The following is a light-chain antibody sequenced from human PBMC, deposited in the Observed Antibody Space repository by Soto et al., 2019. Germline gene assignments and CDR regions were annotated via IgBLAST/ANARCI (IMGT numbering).Light chain of an antibody. V-gene: IGLV3-27*01. CDR1: VLTKKY. CDR3: YSAADNNLL. CDR2: KDS. Sequence: SYERTQPSSVSVSPGQTARITCSGDVLTKKYARWFQQKPGQAPVLVIYKDSERPSGIPERFSGSSSGTTVTLTISGAQVEDEADYYCYSAADNNLLFGGGTKLTVL. J-gene: IGLJ2*01.